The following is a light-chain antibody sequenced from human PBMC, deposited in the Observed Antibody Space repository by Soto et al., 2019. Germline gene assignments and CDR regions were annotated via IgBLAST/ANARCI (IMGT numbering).Light chain of an antibody. Sequence: EIVMTQSPVTLSVSPVERATLSCRASRRVSSNLAWYQQQPGQAPRLLIYGASTRATGIPARFSGSGSGTEFTLTISSLQSEDFAVYYCQQYNNWPSWTFGQGTKVDIK. CDR3: QQYNNWPSWT. V-gene: IGKV3-15*01. CDR2: GAS. CDR1: RRVSSN. J-gene: IGKJ1*01.